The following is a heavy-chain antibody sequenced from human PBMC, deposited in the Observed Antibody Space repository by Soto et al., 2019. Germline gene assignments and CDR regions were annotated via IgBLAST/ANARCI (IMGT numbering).Heavy chain of an antibody. CDR2: ISSSSSYI. Sequence: PGGSLRLSCAASGFTFSSYSMNWVRQAPGKGLEWVSSISSSSSYIYYADSVKGRFTISRDNAKNSLYLQMNSLRAEDTAVYYCARDRRVPAALDYWGQGTLVTVSS. D-gene: IGHD2-2*01. CDR3: ARDRRVPAALDY. CDR1: GFTFSSYS. V-gene: IGHV3-21*01. J-gene: IGHJ4*02.